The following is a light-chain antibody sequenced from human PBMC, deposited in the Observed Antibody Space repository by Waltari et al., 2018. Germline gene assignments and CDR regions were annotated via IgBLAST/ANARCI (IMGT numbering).Light chain of an antibody. Sequence: QLVLTQSPSASASLGASVKLTCTLSSGHSSNVIAWLQQQPEKGPRYLLKVNSDGSHNKGDEIPDRFSGSSSGAERDRTISSLQSEDEADYYCQTGGHGTWVFGGGTKLTVL. J-gene: IGLJ3*02. CDR2: VNSDGSH. V-gene: IGLV4-69*01. CDR3: QTGGHGTWV. CDR1: SGHSSNV.